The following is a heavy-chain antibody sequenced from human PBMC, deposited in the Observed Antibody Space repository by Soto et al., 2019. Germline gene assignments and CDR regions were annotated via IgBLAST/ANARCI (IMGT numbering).Heavy chain of an antibody. D-gene: IGHD2-2*01. CDR3: VKEGRGSSTSCSRCYGLDV. Sequence: GGSLRLSCGASGFTFSTYGMHWVRQAPGKGLEWVAALSHDESNKFYADSVKGRFTISRDNSKNTLYLEMFSLRAEDTAVYYCVKEGRGSSTSCSRCYGLDVWGQGTTVTVSS. CDR1: GFTFSTYG. CDR2: LSHDESNK. J-gene: IGHJ6*02. V-gene: IGHV3-30*18.